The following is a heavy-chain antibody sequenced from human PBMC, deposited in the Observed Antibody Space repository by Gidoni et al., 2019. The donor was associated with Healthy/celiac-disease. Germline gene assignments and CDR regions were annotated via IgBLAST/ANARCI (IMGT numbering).Heavy chain of an antibody. D-gene: IGHD3-10*01. CDR3: ARGMTMVRGGWGHDACDI. CDR1: GYTFTSYY. Sequence: QVQLVQSGAEVKKPGASGKVYCKASGYTFTSYYMHWVTQAPGTGLEWMGIINPSGGSTSYAQKCQGRVTMTRYTSTSTVYMELSSLRSEDTAVYYCARGMTMVRGGWGHDACDIWGQGTMVTVSA. V-gene: IGHV1-46*01. CDR2: INPSGGST. J-gene: IGHJ3*02.